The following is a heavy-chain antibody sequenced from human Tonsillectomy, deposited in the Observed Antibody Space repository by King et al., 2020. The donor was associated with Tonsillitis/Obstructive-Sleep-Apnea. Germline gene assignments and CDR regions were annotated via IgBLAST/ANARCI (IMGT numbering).Heavy chain of an antibody. CDR1: GFIFSNAW. Sequence: VQLVESGGGLVKPGGSLRLSCAASGFIFSNAWMSRVRQAPGKGLEWVGRIKSKTDGGTTGYAAPVKGRFTITRDDSKNTVYLQMNSRKTEDTAVYYWATEAYCSSSSCPGSFDHWGQGALVTVSS. V-gene: IGHV3-15*01. D-gene: IGHD2-2*01. J-gene: IGHJ4*02. CDR2: IKSKTDGGTT. CDR3: ATEAYCSSSSCPGSFDH.